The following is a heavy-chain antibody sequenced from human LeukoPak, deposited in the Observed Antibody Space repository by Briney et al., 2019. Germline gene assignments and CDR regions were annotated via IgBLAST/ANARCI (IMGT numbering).Heavy chain of an antibody. CDR3: ARGQREHSSSQFDY. Sequence: ASVKVSCKASGYTFTSYDINWVRQATGQGLEWMGWMNPNSGNTGYAQKFQGRVTMTRNTSISTAYMELSSLRSEDTAVYYCARGQREHSSSQFDYWGQGTLVTVSS. J-gene: IGHJ4*02. V-gene: IGHV1-8*01. CDR2: MNPNSGNT. CDR1: GYTFTSYD. D-gene: IGHD6-13*01.